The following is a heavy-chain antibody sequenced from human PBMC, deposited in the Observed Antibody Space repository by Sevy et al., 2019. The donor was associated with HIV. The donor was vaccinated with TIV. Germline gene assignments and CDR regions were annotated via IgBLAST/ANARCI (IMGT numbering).Heavy chain of an antibody. Sequence: SESLSLICAVYGGSFSGYYWSWIRQPPGKGLEWIGEINHSGSTNYNPSLKSRVTISVDTSKNQFSLKLSSVTAADTAVYYCARGLYSSSSIFGDYWGQGTLVTVSS. CDR3: ARGLYSSSSIFGDY. V-gene: IGHV4-34*01. CDR1: GGSFSGYY. D-gene: IGHD6-6*01. J-gene: IGHJ4*02. CDR2: INHSGST.